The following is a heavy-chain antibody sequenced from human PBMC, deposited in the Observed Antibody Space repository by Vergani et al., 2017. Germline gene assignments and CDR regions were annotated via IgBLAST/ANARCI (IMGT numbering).Heavy chain of an antibody. D-gene: IGHD2-15*01. Sequence: QVQLQALGPGRVKPSQTLYLTCTMFGGPIRAVYYFWSWIRQPAGKGLEWLGHISASGNASHSPSRKTRVSMSVDTSKNQFSLTVTSVTAADTAIYFCARRSGGYYSGGKVHPLRTAFDVWGHGTVVTVSS. J-gene: IGHJ3*01. V-gene: IGHV4-61*02. CDR2: ISASGNA. CDR1: GGPIRAVYYF. CDR3: ARRSGGYYSGGKVHPLRTAFDV.